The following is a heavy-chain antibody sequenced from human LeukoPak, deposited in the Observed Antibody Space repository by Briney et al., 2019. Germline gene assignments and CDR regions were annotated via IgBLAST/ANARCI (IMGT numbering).Heavy chain of an antibody. J-gene: IGHJ4*02. CDR2: IYYSGST. D-gene: IGHD4-17*01. CDR1: GYSVDSGYF. Sequence: PSETLSLTCIVSGYSVDSGYFWGWIRQPPGKGLEWIGSIYYSGSTYYNPSLKSRVTISVDTSKNQFSLKLSSVTAADTAVYYCARGPYGDYRTLYFDYWGQGTLVTVSS. CDR3: ARGPYGDYRTLYFDY. V-gene: IGHV4-38-2*02.